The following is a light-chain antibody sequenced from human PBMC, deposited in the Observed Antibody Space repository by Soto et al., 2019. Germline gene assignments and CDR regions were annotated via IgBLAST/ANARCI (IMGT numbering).Light chain of an antibody. V-gene: IGLV2-14*01. J-gene: IGLJ1*01. CDR3: TSYTRSSTLV. CDR2: EVS. Sequence: QSALTQPASVSGSPGQSITISFTGSSSDIGSYNYVSWYQQHPGKFPKIMIYEVSYRASGVPNRFSGSKSDNTASLTIAGLQAGEEADYYCTSYTRSSTLVVGTGTKLTVL. CDR1: SSDIGSYNY.